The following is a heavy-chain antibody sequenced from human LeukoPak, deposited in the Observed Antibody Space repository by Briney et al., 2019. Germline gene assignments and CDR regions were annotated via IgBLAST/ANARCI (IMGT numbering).Heavy chain of an antibody. D-gene: IGHD1-26*01. J-gene: IGHJ4*02. V-gene: IGHV1-3*01. CDR2: INAGNGNT. CDR1: GYTFTSYA. CDR3: ARVSHVSGSYVVDY. Sequence: ASVKVSCKASGYTFTSYAMHWVRQAPGQRLEWMGWINAGNGNTKNSQKFQGRVTITRDTSASTAYMELSSLRSEDTAVYYCARVSHVSGSYVVDYWGQGTLVTVSS.